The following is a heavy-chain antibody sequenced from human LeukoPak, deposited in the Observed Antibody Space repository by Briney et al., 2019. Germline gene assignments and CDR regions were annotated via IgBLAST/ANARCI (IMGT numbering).Heavy chain of an antibody. CDR2: INGRGIT. CDR3: AKERQTGDYFTSDY. CDR1: GFTFSSYV. D-gene: IGHD4-17*01. J-gene: IGHJ4*02. Sequence: PGGSLRLSCAASGFTFSSYVMTWVRQAPGQGLEWVSAINGRGITYYAGSVKGRFTISRDNSENTLYLQMNSLTVDDTAVYFCAKERQTGDYFTSDYWGQGTLVTVSS. V-gene: IGHV3-23*01.